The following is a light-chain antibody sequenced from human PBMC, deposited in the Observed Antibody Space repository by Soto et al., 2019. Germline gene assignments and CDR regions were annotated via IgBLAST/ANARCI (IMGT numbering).Light chain of an antibody. CDR2: SAS. CDR3: QQYDSFWTM. V-gene: IGKV1-27*01. J-gene: IGKJ1*01. CDR1: QGINNY. Sequence: DIRMTQSPSSLSASVGDSVTITCRASQGINNYLAWYQQKPGKVPVLLIYSASTLKPGIPSRFSGSGSGTEFTLTISSLQPDDFATYYCQQYDSFWTMFGQGTKVDIK.